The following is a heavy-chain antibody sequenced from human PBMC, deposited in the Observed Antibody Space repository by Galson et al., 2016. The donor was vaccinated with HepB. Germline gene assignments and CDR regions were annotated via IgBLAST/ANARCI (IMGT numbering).Heavy chain of an antibody. Sequence: SLRLSCAASGFTFTTYAMTWVRQAPGKGLEWVAPISGSGGSTYYADSVKGRFTISRDNSKNTRYMQMNSLRAEDTAVHYCAQGSMIGHWGQGILVTVSS. CDR1: GFTFTTYA. J-gene: IGHJ4*02. CDR2: ISGSGGST. V-gene: IGHV3-23*01. CDR3: AQGSMIGH. D-gene: IGHD3-22*01.